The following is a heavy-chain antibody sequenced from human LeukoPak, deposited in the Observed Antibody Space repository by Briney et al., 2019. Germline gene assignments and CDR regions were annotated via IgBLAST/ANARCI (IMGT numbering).Heavy chain of an antibody. CDR3: ARVEGRRDGYNHFDY. J-gene: IGHJ4*02. D-gene: IGHD5-24*01. CDR2: INHSGST. Sequence: SETLSLTCAVYGGSFSGYYWSWIRQPPGKGLEWIGEINHSGSTNYNPSLKSRVTISVDTSKNQFSLKLSSVTAADTAVYYCARVEGRRDGYNHFDYWGQGTLVTVSS. CDR1: GGSFSGYY. V-gene: IGHV4-34*01.